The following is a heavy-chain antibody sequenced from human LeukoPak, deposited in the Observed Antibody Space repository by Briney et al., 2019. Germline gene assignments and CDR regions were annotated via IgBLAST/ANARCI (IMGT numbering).Heavy chain of an antibody. V-gene: IGHV3-7*05. CDR1: GFTFSSYS. Sequence: PGGSLRLSCAASGFTFSSYSMNWVRQAPGKGLEWVANIKQDGSEKYYVDSVKGRFTISRDNAKNSLYPQMNSLRAEDTAVYYCASQLYGPPSMTTVTTFFDYWGQGTLVTVSS. D-gene: IGHD4-11*01. J-gene: IGHJ4*02. CDR2: IKQDGSEK. CDR3: ASQLYGPPSMTTVTTFFDY.